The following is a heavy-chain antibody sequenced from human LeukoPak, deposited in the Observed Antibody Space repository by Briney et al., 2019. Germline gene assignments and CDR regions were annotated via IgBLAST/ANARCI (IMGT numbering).Heavy chain of an antibody. J-gene: IGHJ4*02. CDR3: AKVSRFAVVPAAMLDY. CDR1: GFTFRNYA. V-gene: IGHV3-23*01. D-gene: IGHD2-2*01. CDR2: ISGSGDIT. Sequence: GGSLRLSCAASGFTFRNYAMSWVRQAPGKGLEWVSAISGSGDITYYADSVKGRFTMSRDNFKNTLYLQMNSLRAEDTAVYYCAKVSRFAVVPAAMLDYWGQGIQVTVSS.